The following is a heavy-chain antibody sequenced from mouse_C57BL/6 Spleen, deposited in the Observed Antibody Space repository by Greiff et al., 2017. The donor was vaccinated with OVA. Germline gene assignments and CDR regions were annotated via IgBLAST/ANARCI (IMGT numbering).Heavy chain of an antibody. CDR1: GYTFTDYY. CDR2: INPNTGGT. CDR3: ARWDYDDDTPFAY. J-gene: IGHJ3*01. D-gene: IGHD2-4*01. Sequence: VQLQQSGPELVKPGASVKLSCKASGYTFTDYYMNWVKQSHGKSLEWIGAINPNTGGTSYNQKFKGQATLTVDKSANTAYMELRSLTSEDSADYDSARWDYDDDTPFAYWGQGTLVTVSA. V-gene: IGHV1-26*01.